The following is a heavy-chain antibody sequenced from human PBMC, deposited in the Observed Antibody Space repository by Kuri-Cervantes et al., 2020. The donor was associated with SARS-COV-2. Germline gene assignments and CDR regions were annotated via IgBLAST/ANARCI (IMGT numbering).Heavy chain of an antibody. CDR3: TRALSYTGYSGSYNWFDP. CDR1: GGSVNSGSYY. D-gene: IGHD1-26*01. Sequence: SETLSLTCTVSGGSVNSGSYYWSWIQQPPGKGLEWIGDIFYSGRTNYNPSLKSRITMSVDTSKDQFSLKLTSVSAADTAVYYCTRALSYTGYSGSYNWFDPWGQGTLVTVSS. J-gene: IGHJ5*02. V-gene: IGHV4-61*01. CDR2: IFYSGRT.